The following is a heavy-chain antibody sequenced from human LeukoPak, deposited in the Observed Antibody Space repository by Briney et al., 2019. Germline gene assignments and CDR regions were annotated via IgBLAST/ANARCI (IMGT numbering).Heavy chain of an antibody. J-gene: IGHJ4*02. CDR3: ARDPWGARSSLDY. V-gene: IGHV3-48*04. Sequence: GGSLRLSCAASGFTLSSYSMNWVRQAPGKGLEWVSYISSSGSSIYYADSVKGRFTISGDNAKKSLYLQMNSLRTEDTAMYYCARDPWGARSSLDYWGQGTLVTVSS. D-gene: IGHD1-26*01. CDR2: ISSSGSSI. CDR1: GFTLSSYS.